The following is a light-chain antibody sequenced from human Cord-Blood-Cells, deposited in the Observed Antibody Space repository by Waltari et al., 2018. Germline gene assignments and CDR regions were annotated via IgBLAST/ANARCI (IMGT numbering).Light chain of an antibody. J-gene: IGLJ1*01. CDR2: DVS. CDR1: SSDVGGYNY. V-gene: IGLV2-14*01. CDR3: RAALYV. Sequence: QSALTQPASVSGSPGQSITISCTGTSSDVGGYNYSSWYQQHPGKAPKPMIYDVSNRPSGVSNRFSGSKSGNTASLTISGLQAEDEADYYCRAALYVFGTGTKVTVL.